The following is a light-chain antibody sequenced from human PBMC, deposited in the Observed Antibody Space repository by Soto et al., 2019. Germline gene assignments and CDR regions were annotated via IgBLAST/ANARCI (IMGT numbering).Light chain of an antibody. CDR3: CSYAGSVV. CDR2: EVN. Sequence: QSALTQPASVSGSPGQSITISCTGTSSDVGSYNLVSWYQQHPGKAPKLMIYEVNKRPSGVSNRFSGSKSGNTASLTISGLRAEDEADYYCCSYAGSVVFGGGTKLTVL. CDR1: SSDVGSYNL. V-gene: IGLV2-23*02. J-gene: IGLJ2*01.